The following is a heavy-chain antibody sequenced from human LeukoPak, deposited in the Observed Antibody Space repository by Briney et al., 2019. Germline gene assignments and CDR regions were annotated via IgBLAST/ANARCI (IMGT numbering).Heavy chain of an antibody. J-gene: IGHJ4*02. V-gene: IGHV4-61*10. Sequence: KPSETLSLTCTVSGGSISSGSYYWSWIRQPAGKGLEWIGCIYYTGSTNYNPSLKSRVTISVDTSKNQFSLKLSSVTAADTAVYYCATGRAYSSVDYWGQGTLVTVSS. CDR3: ATGRAYSSVDY. CDR1: GGSISSGSYY. D-gene: IGHD6-19*01. CDR2: IYYTGST.